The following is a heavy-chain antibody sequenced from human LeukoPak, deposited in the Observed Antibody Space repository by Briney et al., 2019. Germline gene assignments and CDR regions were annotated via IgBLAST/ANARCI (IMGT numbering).Heavy chain of an antibody. J-gene: IGHJ4*02. CDR2: ISGSGDNT. Sequence: GGSLRLSCAASGFTFSSYAMSWVRQAPGKGLEWVSGISGSGDNTYYADSVKGRFTISRDNSKTTLYVQVNSLGTEDTAAYYCAKGSYYDSSGSFYFDYWGQGTLVTVSS. V-gene: IGHV3-23*01. D-gene: IGHD3-22*01. CDR1: GFTFSSYA. CDR3: AKGSYYDSSGSFYFDY.